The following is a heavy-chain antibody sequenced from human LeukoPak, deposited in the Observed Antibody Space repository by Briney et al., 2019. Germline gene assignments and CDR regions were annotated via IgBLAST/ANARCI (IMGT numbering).Heavy chain of an antibody. CDR3: AKGVAAALYYFDY. D-gene: IGHD6-13*01. J-gene: IGHJ4*02. Sequence: PGGSLRLSCAASGFTVSSNYMSWVRQAPGKGLEWVSAISGSGGSTYYADSVKGRFTISRDNSKNTLYLQMNSLRAEDTAVYYCAKGVAAALYYFDYWGQGTLVTVSS. V-gene: IGHV3-23*01. CDR2: ISGSGGST. CDR1: GFTVSSNY.